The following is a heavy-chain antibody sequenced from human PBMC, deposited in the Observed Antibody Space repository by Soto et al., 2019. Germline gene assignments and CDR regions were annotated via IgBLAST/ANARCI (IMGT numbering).Heavy chain of an antibody. CDR1: GFTFSNFV. CDR3: AKSLSSWYYFDY. CDR2: ISGSGGSA. Sequence: GGSLRLSCAASGFTFSNFVMGWVRQAPGKGLEWVSVISGSGGSANYVDSAKGRFTISRDNSRDTLSLQMNSLRAEDTAVYYCAKSLSSWYYFDYWGQGTLVTVSS. D-gene: IGHD6-13*01. J-gene: IGHJ4*02. V-gene: IGHV3-23*01.